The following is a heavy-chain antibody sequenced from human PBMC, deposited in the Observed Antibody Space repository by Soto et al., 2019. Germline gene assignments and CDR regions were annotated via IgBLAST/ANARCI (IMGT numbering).Heavy chain of an antibody. Sequence: QVQLVQSGAEVKKPGSSVKVSCKASGGTFSSYTISWVRQAPGQGLEWMGRIIPILGIANYAQKFQGRVTITADKSPSTAYMELRGLRSEDTAVYYCARSDRYCGGDCPRGGGYWGQGTLVTVSS. CDR2: IIPILGIA. CDR1: GGTFSSYT. CDR3: ARSDRYCGGDCPRGGGY. V-gene: IGHV1-69*02. D-gene: IGHD2-21*02. J-gene: IGHJ4*02.